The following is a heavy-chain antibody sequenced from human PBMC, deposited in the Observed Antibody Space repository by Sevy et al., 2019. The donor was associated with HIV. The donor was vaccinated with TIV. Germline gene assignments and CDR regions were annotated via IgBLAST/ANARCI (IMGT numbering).Heavy chain of an antibody. Sequence: GGSLRLSCAASGFTFSSYSMNWVRQAPGKGLEWVSSISSSGSYIYYADSVKGRFTISRDNAKNSLYLQMNSLRAEDTAVYYCARVGVTPDAFDIWGQGTMVTVSS. CDR1: GFTFSSYS. CDR3: ARVGVTPDAFDI. D-gene: IGHD2-21*02. CDR2: ISSSGSYI. V-gene: IGHV3-21*01. J-gene: IGHJ3*02.